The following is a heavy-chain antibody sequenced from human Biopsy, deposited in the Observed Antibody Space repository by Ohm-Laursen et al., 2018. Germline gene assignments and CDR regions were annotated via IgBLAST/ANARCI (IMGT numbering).Heavy chain of an antibody. CDR3: ARLTGDPSY. J-gene: IGHJ4*02. V-gene: IGHV4-59*07. CDR1: GGSIKSYY. D-gene: IGHD7-27*01. Sequence: SDTLSLTCTVSGGSIKSYYWNWIRQSPGKGLGWIGFIYYTGHTNFNPSLKSRATISVDTSKNQFSLKVISVTAADTAVYYCARLTGDPSYWGQGILVTVSS. CDR2: IYYTGHT.